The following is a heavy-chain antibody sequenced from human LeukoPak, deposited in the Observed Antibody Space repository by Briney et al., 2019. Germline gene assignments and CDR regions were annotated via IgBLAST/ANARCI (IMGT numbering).Heavy chain of an antibody. D-gene: IGHD2-15*01. V-gene: IGHV4-39*06. Sequence: SETLSLTCTVSGGSISSSNYYWGWIRQPPGKGLEWIGSMEYSGSTYYNPSLKSRVTISVDTSKNQFPLRLSSVTAADTAVYYCARVTVVLAAFSGFDLWGQGTMVTVSS. CDR1: GGSISSSNYY. CDR2: MEYSGST. J-gene: IGHJ3*01. CDR3: ARVTVVLAAFSGFDL.